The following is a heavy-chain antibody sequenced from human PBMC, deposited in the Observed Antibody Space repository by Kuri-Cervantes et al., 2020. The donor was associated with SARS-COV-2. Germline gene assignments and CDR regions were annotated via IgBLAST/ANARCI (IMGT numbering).Heavy chain of an antibody. J-gene: IGHJ4*02. CDR3: ARDGDGYNSHFDH. V-gene: IGHV4-59*01. Sequence: SEPLSLTCTVSGGSISSSYWSWIRQPPGKGLEWIGYFYYSGSVSYNPSLMSRVTISVDTSKNQFSLRLTSVTAADTAVYYCARDGDGYNSHFDHWGQGTLVTVSS. D-gene: IGHD5-24*01. CDR2: FYYSGSV. CDR1: GGSISSSY.